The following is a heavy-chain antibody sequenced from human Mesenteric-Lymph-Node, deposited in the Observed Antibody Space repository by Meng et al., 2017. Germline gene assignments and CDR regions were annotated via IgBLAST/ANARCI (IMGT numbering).Heavy chain of an antibody. J-gene: IGHJ4*02. CDR2: MSTIGSA. D-gene: IGHD4-17*01. Sequence: SETLSLTCTVSGDSISSHYWSWIRQSAGQGLEWIGRMSTIGSANYNPSLKSRVTMSVDVSKNHFYMNLTSVTAADTAVYYCARDGDYGDYYFDYWGQGTLVTVSS. CDR3: ARDGDYGDYYFDY. CDR1: GDSISSHY. V-gene: IGHV4-4*07.